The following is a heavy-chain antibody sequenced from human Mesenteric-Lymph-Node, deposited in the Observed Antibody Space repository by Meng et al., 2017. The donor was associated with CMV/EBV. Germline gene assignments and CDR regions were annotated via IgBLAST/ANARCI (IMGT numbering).Heavy chain of an antibody. CDR2: INTYNGNT. Sequence: KTSGDTVTNNGITWVRQAPGQGLEWMGWINTYNGNTNFAQKFQGGVTMTADTSTDTAYMELRSLRSDDTAVYFCARDRNYGSGGRDLWGQGTLVTVSS. D-gene: IGHD3-10*01. V-gene: IGHV1-18*01. J-gene: IGHJ4*02. CDR1: GDTVTNNG. CDR3: ARDRNYGSGGRDL.